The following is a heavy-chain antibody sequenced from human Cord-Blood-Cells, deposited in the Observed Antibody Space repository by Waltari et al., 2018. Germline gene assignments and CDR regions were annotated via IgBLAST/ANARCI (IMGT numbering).Heavy chain of an antibody. CDR3: ARGTVYCGGDCYLNWFDP. D-gene: IGHD2-21*02. CDR2: INHRGST. CDR1: GGSFSGYY. J-gene: IGHJ5*02. V-gene: IGHV4-34*01. Sequence: QVQLQQWGAGLLKPSETLSLTCAVYGGSFSGYYWSWIRQPPGQGLEWIGEINHRGSTNYNPSLKSRVTISVDTSKNQFSLKLSSVTAADTAVYYCARGTVYCGGDCYLNWFDPWGQGTLVTVSS.